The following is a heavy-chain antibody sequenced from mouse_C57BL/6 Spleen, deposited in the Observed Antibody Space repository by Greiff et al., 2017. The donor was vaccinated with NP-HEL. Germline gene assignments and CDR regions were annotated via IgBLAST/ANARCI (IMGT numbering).Heavy chain of an antibody. D-gene: IGHD1-1*01. CDR1: GYTFTGYW. V-gene: IGHV1-9*01. Sequence: VKLQQSGAELMKPGASVKLSCKATGYTFTGYWIEWIGEILPGSGSTNYNEKFKGKATFTADTSSNTAYMQLSSLTTEDSAIYYCARGVTTVVATRTWFAYWGQGTLVTVSA. J-gene: IGHJ3*01. CDR3: ARGVTTVVATRTWFAY. CDR2: ILPGSGST.